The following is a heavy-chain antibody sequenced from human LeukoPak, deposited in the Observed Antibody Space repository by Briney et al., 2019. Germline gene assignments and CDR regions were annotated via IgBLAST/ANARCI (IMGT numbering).Heavy chain of an antibody. D-gene: IGHD2-2*01. CDR3: ARACSSKGRYYYYGMDV. V-gene: IGHV4-34*01. CDR2: INHSGST. J-gene: IGHJ6*02. CDR1: GGSFSGYY. Sequence: SETLSLTCAVYGGSFSGYYWSWIRQPPGKGLEWIGEINHSGSTNYNPSLKSRVTISVDTSKNQFSLKLSSVTAADTAVYYCARACSSKGRYYYYGMDVWGQGTTVTVSS.